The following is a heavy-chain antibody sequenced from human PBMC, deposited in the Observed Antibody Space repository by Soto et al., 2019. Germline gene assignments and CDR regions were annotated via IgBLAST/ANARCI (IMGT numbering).Heavy chain of an antibody. CDR1: VFSVSVYP. CDR2: IRSTSDDT. V-gene: IGHV3-21*05. J-gene: IGHJ4*02. D-gene: IGHD1-26*01. CDR3: ARYHQWAFDL. Sequence: PGGSLRLSCAASVFSVSVYPMYSVRQVQGKGLEWLSNIRSTSDDTFNAGFTKGRFNTYRDIARKSFYLQMNSLRDEDTAVDYCARYHQWAFDLWGQGVLVTVSS.